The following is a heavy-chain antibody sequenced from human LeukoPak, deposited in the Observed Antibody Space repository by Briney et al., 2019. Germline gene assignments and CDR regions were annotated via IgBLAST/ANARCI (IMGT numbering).Heavy chain of an antibody. CDR3: ARDRSYYFDY. CDR1: GFTVSSNY. D-gene: IGHD3-16*02. J-gene: IGHJ4*02. Sequence: TGGSLRLSCEASGFTVSSNYMSWVRQAPGKGLEWVSVIYSGGSTYYADSVKGRFTISRDNSKNTLYLQMNSLRAEDTAVYYCARDRSYYFDYWGQGTLVTVSS. V-gene: IGHV3-53*01. CDR2: IYSGGST.